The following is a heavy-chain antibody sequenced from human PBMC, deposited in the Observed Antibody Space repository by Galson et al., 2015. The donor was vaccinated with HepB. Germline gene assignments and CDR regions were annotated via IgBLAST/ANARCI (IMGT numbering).Heavy chain of an antibody. D-gene: IGHD6-13*01. V-gene: IGHV3-13*01. CDR2: IGTAGDT. J-gene: IGHJ4*02. CDR3: ARGGRGSWYFDY. CDR1: GFTFSSYD. Sequence: SLRLSCAASGFTFSSYDMHWVRQATGKGLEWVSAIGTAGDTYYPGSVKGRFTISRESAKNSLYLQMNSLRAGDTAVYYCARGGRGSWYFDYWGQGTLVTVSS.